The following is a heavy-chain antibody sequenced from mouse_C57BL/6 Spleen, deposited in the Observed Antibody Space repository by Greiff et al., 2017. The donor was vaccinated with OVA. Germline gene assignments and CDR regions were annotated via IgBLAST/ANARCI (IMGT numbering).Heavy chain of an antibody. CDR3: AREGITTVVATDAMDY. D-gene: IGHD1-1*01. Sequence: QVQLQQSGAELVRPGASVKLSCKASGYTFTDYYINWVKQRPGQGLEWIARIYPGSGNTYYNEKFKGKATLTAEKSSSTAYMQLSSLTSEDSAVYLWAREGITTVVATDAMDYWGQGTSVTVSS. J-gene: IGHJ4*01. V-gene: IGHV1-76*01. CDR1: GYTFTDYY. CDR2: IYPGSGNT.